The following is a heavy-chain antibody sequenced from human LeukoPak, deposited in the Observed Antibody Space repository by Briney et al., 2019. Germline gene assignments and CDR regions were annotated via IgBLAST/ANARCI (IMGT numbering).Heavy chain of an antibody. V-gene: IGHV3-11*04. Sequence: GGSLRLSCAASGFTFSDYYMSWIRQAPGKGLEWVSYISSGGSTIYYADSVKGRFTISRDNAKNSLYLQMKSLRAEDQAVYYVXXXXXXXXGXXXXYYMDVXXKXTTVIVSS. CDR1: GFTFSDYY. J-gene: IGHJ6*03. CDR3: XXXXXXXXGXXXXYYMDV. CDR2: ISSGGSTI.